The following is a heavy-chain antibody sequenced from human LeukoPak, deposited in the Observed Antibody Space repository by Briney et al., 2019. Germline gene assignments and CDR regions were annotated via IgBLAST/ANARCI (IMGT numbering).Heavy chain of an antibody. V-gene: IGHV3-66*01. Sequence: PGGSLRLSCAASGFIVSSNYMSWVRQAPGKGLEWVSGIYSGGSTYYADSVKGRFTISRDNSKSTLYLQMNSLRAEDTAMYYCVRDVGFDYWGQGTLVTVSS. CDR2: IYSGGST. CDR3: VRDVGFDY. CDR1: GFIVSSNY. D-gene: IGHD1-26*01. J-gene: IGHJ4*02.